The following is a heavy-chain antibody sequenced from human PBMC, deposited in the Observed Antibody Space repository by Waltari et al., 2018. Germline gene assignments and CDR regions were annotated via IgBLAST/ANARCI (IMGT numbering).Heavy chain of an antibody. D-gene: IGHD2-21*01. CDR1: GGSISSSSYY. Sequence: LQLQESGPGLVKPSETLSLTCTVSGGSISSSSYYWGWIRQPPGKGLEWVSVVYSGGSTTYYSDSVKGRFTISRDDSKNTMFLQMNSLRAEDTAIYYCAKDLGGTDWSHYFDSWGQGTLIAVSS. CDR3: AKDLGGTDWSHYFDS. J-gene: IGHJ4*02. CDR2: VYSGGST. V-gene: IGHV3-23*03.